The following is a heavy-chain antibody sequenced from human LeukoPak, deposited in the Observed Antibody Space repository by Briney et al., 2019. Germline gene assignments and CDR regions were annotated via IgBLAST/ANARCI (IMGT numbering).Heavy chain of an antibody. D-gene: IGHD4-17*01. CDR2: IKQDGSEN. Sequence: QAGRSLRLSWAASGFTFSSYWMSCVRHAAGKGLGWVANIKQDGSENYYLDSVKGRYTISRDNAKSSLYLQMNSLRAEDTAVYYWARGQTTVTNWGQGTLVTVSS. V-gene: IGHV3-7*03. CDR1: GFTFSSYW. CDR3: ARGQTTVTN. J-gene: IGHJ4*02.